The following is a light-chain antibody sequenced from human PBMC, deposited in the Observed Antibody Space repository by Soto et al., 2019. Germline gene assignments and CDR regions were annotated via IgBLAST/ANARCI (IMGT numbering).Light chain of an antibody. CDR1: ETIIDY. V-gene: IGKV1-39*01. Sequence: DIQMSQSPSSLSASVGDSVTITCRASETIIDYLNWYQQQPGEAPKLLIFSASSLHSGVPSRFRGSGSGTHFTLTIRSLQPEDFATCFCQQSFSAPRTFGQGTKLQAK. J-gene: IGKJ2*01. CDR3: QQSFSAPRT. CDR2: SAS.